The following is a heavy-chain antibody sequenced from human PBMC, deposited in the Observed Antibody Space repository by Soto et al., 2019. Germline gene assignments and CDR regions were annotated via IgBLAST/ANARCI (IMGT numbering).Heavy chain of an antibody. CDR3: ARPLVAPVAGPYYYGMDV. CDR2: IWYDGNTK. J-gene: IGHJ6*02. D-gene: IGHD6-19*01. V-gene: IGHV3-33*01. CDR1: GFTFNSYG. Sequence: QIQLVESGGGVVQPGRSLRLSCTASGFTFNSYGFNWVRQAPGKGLERVAVIWYDGNTKYYADSVKGRFTISRDNLMSTVYLQMNSLTAEATAVYYCARPLVAPVAGPYYYGMDVWGQGTTVTVPS.